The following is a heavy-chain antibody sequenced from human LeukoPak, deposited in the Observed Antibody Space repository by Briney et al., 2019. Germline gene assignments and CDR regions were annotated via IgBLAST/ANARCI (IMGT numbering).Heavy chain of an antibody. V-gene: IGHV3-23*01. CDR3: AKAPATGEGYYFYYMDV. D-gene: IGHD7-27*01. CDR2: VNGRGATT. CDR1: GFTFSDYA. Sequence: GGSLRLSCAASGFASGFTFSDYAVSWVRQASGKGPEWVASVNGRGATTYYADSVRGRFTISRDNSKNTVYLQMISLGADDTAVYFCAKAPATGEGYYFYYMDVWGKGTTVTVSS. J-gene: IGHJ6*03.